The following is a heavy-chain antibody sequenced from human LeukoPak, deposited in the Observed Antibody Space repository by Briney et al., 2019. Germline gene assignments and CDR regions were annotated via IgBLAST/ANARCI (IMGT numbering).Heavy chain of an antibody. Sequence: ASVKVSCKASGYTFTSYDINWVRQATGQGLEWMGWMNPNSGNTGYAQKFQGRVTMTRNTSISTAYMELSSLRSEDTAVYYCARSYSGYQSYWDYVNYYYYGMDVWGQGTTVTVSS. J-gene: IGHJ6*02. CDR3: ARSYSGYQSYWDYVNYYYYGMDV. V-gene: IGHV1-8*01. CDR2: MNPNSGNT. D-gene: IGHD5-12*01. CDR1: GYTFTSYD.